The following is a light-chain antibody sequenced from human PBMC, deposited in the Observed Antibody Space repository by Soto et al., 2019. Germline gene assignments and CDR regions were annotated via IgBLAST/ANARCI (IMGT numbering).Light chain of an antibody. CDR2: DSD. CDR3: GTWDSSLTAVYV. V-gene: IGLV1-51*01. CDR1: SSNIGKNF. J-gene: IGLJ1*01. Sequence: QSVLTQPPSVSAAPGQKVTISGSGASSNIGKNFVSWYQQLPGTAPKLLIYDSDKRPSGIPDRFSGSKSGTSATLGITGLQSGDEADYYCGTWDSSLTAVYVFGTGTKVTVL.